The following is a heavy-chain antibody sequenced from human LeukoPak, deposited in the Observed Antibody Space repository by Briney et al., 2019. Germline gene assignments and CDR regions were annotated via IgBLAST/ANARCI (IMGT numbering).Heavy chain of an antibody. D-gene: IGHD3-3*01. CDR3: ASPNFWSGYYSHASDI. CDR1: GYSFNSLW. CDR2: AYPGDSDT. Sequence: GESLKISCQGPGYSFNSLWIGWVRQTPEKGLEWMGIAYPGDSDTRYSPSFQGQVTISADKSISTAYLQWSSLKASDTAMYYCASPNFWSGYYSHASDIWGQGTMVTVSS. J-gene: IGHJ3*02. V-gene: IGHV5-51*01.